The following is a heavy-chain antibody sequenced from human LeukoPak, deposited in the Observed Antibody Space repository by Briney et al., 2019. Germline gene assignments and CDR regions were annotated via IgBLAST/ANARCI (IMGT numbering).Heavy chain of an antibody. J-gene: IGHJ4*02. CDR1: GFTFSSSA. CDR3: ARFSGSSTRHYFDY. V-gene: IGHV4-59*01. D-gene: IGHD1-26*01. CDR2: IYYSGST. Sequence: GSLRLSCAASGFTFSSSAMSWIRQPPGKGLEWIGYIYYSGSTNYNPSLKSRVTISVDTSKNQFSLKLSSVTAADTAVYYCARFSGSSTRHYFDYWGQGTLVTVSS.